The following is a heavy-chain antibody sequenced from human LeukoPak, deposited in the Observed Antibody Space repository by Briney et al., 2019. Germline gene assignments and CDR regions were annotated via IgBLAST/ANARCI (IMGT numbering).Heavy chain of an antibody. D-gene: IGHD3-22*01. CDR2: IYYSGST. CDR1: GGSISSGGYY. V-gene: IGHV4-31*03. Sequence: KPSETLSLTCTVSGGSISSGGYYWSWIRQHPGKGLEWIGYIYYSGSTYYNPSLKSRVTISVDTSKNQFSLKLSSVTAADTAAYYCASGTYDSSGYYHVRWGQGTLVTVSS. J-gene: IGHJ1*01. CDR3: ASGTYDSSGYYHVR.